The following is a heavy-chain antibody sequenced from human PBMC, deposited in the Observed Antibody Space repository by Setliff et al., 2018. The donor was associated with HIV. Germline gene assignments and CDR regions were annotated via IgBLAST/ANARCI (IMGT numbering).Heavy chain of an antibody. CDR3: ARDCSSTSCPGSFNYYYYYYYMDV. D-gene: IGHD2-2*01. J-gene: IGHJ6*03. CDR1: GYTFTSYG. Sequence: ASVKVSCKASGYTFTSYGISWVRQAPGQGLEWMGWITPFNGNTNYAQKLQGRVTMTTDTSTSTAYMELRSLRSDDTAVYYCARDCSSTSCPGSFNYYYYYYYMDVWGKGTTVTVSS. V-gene: IGHV1-18*01. CDR2: ITPFNGNT.